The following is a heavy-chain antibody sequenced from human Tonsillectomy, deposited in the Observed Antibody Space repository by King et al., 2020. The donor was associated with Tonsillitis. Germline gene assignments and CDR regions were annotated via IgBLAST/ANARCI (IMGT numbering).Heavy chain of an antibody. J-gene: IGHJ6*02. CDR2: ISSSSSTI. CDR3: AREVGSSEPTYYYGMDV. V-gene: IGHV3-48*01. CDR1: GFTFSSYS. Sequence: VQLVESGGGLVHPGRSLRLSCAASGFTFSSYSMNWVRQAPGKGLEWVSYISSSSSTIYYSASVKGRFTISRDNAKNSLYLQMNSLRAEDTAVYYCAREVGSSEPTYYYGMDVWGQGTTVTVSS. D-gene: IGHD6-6*01.